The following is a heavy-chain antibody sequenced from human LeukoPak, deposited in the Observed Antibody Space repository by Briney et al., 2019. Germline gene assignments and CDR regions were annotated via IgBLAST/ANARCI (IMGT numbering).Heavy chain of an antibody. D-gene: IGHD2/OR15-2a*01. CDR1: GGSFSGYY. J-gene: IGHJ4*02. Sequence: SETLSLTCAVYGGSFSGYYWSWIRQPPGKGLEWIGEINHSGSTNYNPSLKSRVTISVDTSKKQFSLKLRSVTAADTAVYYRARGDFGHTLPRAYWGQGTLVIVSS. CDR3: ARGDFGHTLPRAY. CDR2: INHSGST. V-gene: IGHV4-34*01.